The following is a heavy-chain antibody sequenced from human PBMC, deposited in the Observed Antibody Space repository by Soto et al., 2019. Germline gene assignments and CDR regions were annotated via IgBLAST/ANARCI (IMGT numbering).Heavy chain of an antibody. CDR2: SFYSGTT. Sequence: PSETLSLTCTVSGASISTYYWSWIRHPPGKGLEWSGYSFYSGTTSYNPSLRSRVTILLDTSKNQFSLKLSSVTAGDTAVYYCGRCIFPTGGVGARPGGFKYWGQGSLVTVSS. V-gene: IGHV4-59*12. J-gene: IGHJ4*02. CDR3: GRCIFPTGGVGARPGGFKY. CDR1: GASISTYY. D-gene: IGHD6-6*01.